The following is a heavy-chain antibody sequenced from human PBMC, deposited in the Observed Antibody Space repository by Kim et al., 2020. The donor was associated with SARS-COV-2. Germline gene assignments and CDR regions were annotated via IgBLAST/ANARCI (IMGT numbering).Heavy chain of an antibody. CDR3: ARDRSSSWSGYGMDV. Sequence: ASVKVSCKASGYTFTSYGISWVRQAPGQGLEWMGWISAYNGNTNYAQKLQGRVTMTTDTSTSTAYMELRSLRSDDTAVYYCARDRSSSWSGYGMDVWGQGTTVTVSS. CDR2: ISAYNGNT. J-gene: IGHJ6*02. V-gene: IGHV1-18*01. CDR1: GYTFTSYG. D-gene: IGHD6-13*01.